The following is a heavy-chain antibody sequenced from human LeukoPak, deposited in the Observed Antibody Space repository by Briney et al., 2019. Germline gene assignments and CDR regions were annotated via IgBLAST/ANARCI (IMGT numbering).Heavy chain of an antibody. D-gene: IGHD7-27*01. CDR2: IYRNSDGT. V-gene: IGHV1-2*02. CDR3: ARSGTAEGLVFDY. Sequence: ASVRVSCKASGYTFTGYYMHWVRQAPGQGLEWMGWIYRNSDGTNYAQKFQDRVAMTTDTSISTAYMGLSRLRSDDTAVYYCARSGTAEGLVFDYWGQGTLVTVSS. J-gene: IGHJ4*02. CDR1: GYTFTGYY.